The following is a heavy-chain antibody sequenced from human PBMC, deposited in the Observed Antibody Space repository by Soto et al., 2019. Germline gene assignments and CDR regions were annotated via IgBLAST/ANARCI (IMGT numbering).Heavy chain of an antibody. J-gene: IGHJ4*02. CDR1: VYSLSANL. V-gene: IGHV5-51*01. CDR2: IYFGDSDT. CDR3: ARHYHGFDY. Sequence: PWDSRKISCKFSVYSLSANLIAWVRQIPGKGLEWVGVIYFGDSDTRYSPSFQGQVTISVDKSITTAYLQWSSLKASDTAMYYCARHYHGFDYWGQGTPVTVSS. D-gene: IGHD3-16*02.